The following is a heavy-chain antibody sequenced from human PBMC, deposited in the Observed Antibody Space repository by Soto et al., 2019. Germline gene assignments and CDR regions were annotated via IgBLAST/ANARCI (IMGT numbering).Heavy chain of an antibody. D-gene: IGHD6-19*01. CDR1: GGSISSSNW. V-gene: IGHV4-4*02. Sequence: QVQLQESGPGLVKPSGTLSLTCAVSGGSISSSNWWSWVRQPPGKGLEGIGEIYHSGNTNYNPSLKSRVTMSVDKSKNQFSLKLSSVTAADTAVYYCARDQVAGTYFDYWGQGTLVTVSS. J-gene: IGHJ4*02. CDR3: ARDQVAGTYFDY. CDR2: IYHSGNT.